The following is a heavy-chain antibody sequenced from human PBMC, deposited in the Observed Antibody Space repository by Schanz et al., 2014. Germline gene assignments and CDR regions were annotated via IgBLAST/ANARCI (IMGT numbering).Heavy chain of an antibody. V-gene: IGHV3-30*18. D-gene: IGHD6-13*01. CDR3: AKEKEEVAADGSFFDY. CDR1: GITLSGYG. J-gene: IGHJ4*02. Sequence: QVQLVESGGGVVQPGRSLRLSCAASGITLSGYGLDWVRQAPGKGLEWVGFISFDGRNTGYAHSVKGRFTISRDNSKNTVNLQMNSLRAEDTAVYYCAKEKEEVAADGSFFDYWGQGTLVTVSS. CDR2: ISFDGRNT.